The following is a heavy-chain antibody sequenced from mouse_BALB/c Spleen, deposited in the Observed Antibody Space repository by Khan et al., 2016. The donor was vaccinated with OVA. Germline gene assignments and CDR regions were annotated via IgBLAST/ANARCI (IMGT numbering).Heavy chain of an antibody. D-gene: IGHD2-14*01. V-gene: IGHV1-4*01. CDR2: IIPSNGYT. J-gene: IGHJ3*01. Sequence: QVQLKQSGAELARPGASVKMSCKASGYTFTTYTMHWVKRRPGQGLVWIGYIIPSNGYTNYNQKFKDKSTLTSEKSSSTAYKQLSSLTSDYSAVYYSAREEAYYRSDGCFSYSGQGTLVTVSA. CDR1: GYTFTTYT. CDR3: AREEAYYRSDGCFSY.